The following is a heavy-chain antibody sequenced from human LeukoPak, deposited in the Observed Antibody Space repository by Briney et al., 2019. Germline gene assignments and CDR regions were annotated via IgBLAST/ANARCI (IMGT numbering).Heavy chain of an antibody. Sequence: PSETLSLTCAVYGGSFSGYYWCWIRQPPGKGLEWIGEINHSGSTNYNPSLKSRVTISVDTSKNQFSLKLSSVTAADTAVYYCARGIGLRYFDWFLSPVDYWGQGTLVTVSS. CDR1: GGSFSGYY. CDR3: ARGIGLRYFDWFLSPVDY. V-gene: IGHV4-34*01. CDR2: INHSGST. D-gene: IGHD3-9*01. J-gene: IGHJ4*02.